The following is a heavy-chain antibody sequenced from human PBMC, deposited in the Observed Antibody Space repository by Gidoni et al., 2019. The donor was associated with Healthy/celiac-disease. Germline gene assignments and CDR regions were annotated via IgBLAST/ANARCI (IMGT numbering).Heavy chain of an antibody. CDR2: IIPIFGTA. D-gene: IGHD4-17*01. Sequence: QVQLVQLGAEGKKPGSSVKVCCKASGGPFRSYAISCVRQAAGQGLGWRGGIIPIFGTANDAQKFQGRVTITADKSTSTAYMELSSLRSEDTAVYYCASDGMTTVTDYYYYGMDVWGQGTTVTVSS. V-gene: IGHV1-69*06. CDR1: GGPFRSYA. J-gene: IGHJ6*02. CDR3: ASDGMTTVTDYYYYGMDV.